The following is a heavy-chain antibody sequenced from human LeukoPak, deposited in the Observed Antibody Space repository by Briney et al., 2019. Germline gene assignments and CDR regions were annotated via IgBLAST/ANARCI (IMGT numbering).Heavy chain of an antibody. Sequence: GGSLRLSCAASGFTVSSIYMTWVRQAPGKGLEWVSVIYSVGSTYYADSVKGSFTISRDNSNNTLFLQMNSLRADDTAVYYCARQAGQFGIWGQGTMVTVSS. CDR1: GFTVSSIY. CDR2: IYSVGST. CDR3: ARQAGQFGI. J-gene: IGHJ3*02. V-gene: IGHV3-66*04. D-gene: IGHD3-10*01.